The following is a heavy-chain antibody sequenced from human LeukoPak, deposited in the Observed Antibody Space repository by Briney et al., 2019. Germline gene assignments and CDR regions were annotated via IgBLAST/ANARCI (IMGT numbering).Heavy chain of an antibody. J-gene: IGHJ4*02. CDR1: GFIFDDYA. Sequence: GGSLRLSCAASGFIFDDYAMHWGREAPGKGVEGGSGISWNSGSIVYAASLHVPFTISSASANHSLYLQMNSLRAEATASYWCVKDSRRGLYYFDSCGQGTLVTVSS. D-gene: IGHD3-16*01. CDR2: ISWNSGSI. V-gene: IGHV3-9*01. CDR3: VKDSRRGLYYFDS.